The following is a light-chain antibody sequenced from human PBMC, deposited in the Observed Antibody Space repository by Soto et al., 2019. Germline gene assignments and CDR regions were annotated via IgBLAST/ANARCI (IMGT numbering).Light chain of an antibody. CDR1: SSDVGGYNY. J-gene: IGLJ1*01. CDR3: SSYEGSNNFV. Sequence: QSVLTQPPSASGSPGQPVTISCTGTSSDVGGYNYVSWYQQHPGKAPKLMIYEVSERPSGVPDRFSGSKSSNTASLTVSGLQAEDEADYYCSSYEGSNNFVFGTGTKVTVL. V-gene: IGLV2-8*01. CDR2: EVS.